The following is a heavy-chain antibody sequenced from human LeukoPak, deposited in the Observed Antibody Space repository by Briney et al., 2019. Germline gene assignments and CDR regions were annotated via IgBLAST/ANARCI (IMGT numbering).Heavy chain of an antibody. J-gene: IGHJ4*02. CDR1: GFTFSSYG. V-gene: IGHV3-33*01. CDR3: ARDGRYYYDSSGYLDY. CDR2: IWYDGSNK. Sequence: GGSLRLSCAASGFTFSSYGMHWVRQAPGKGLEWVAVIWYDGSNKYYADSVKGRFTISRDNSKNTLYLQMNSLRAEDTAVYYCARDGRYYYDSSGYLDYWGQETLVTVSS. D-gene: IGHD3-22*01.